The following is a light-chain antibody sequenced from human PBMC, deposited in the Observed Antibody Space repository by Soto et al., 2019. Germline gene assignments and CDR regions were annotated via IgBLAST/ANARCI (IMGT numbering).Light chain of an antibody. Sequence: QSALTQPRSVSGSPGQSVTISCTGPSIDVGGSNYVSWYQQHPGKAPKLMIYDVSERPSGVPDRFSGSKSGNTASLTISGLKAQHQAHYYCCSYAVTFYVFGTGTKVTVL. CDR1: SIDVGGSNY. CDR2: DVS. CDR3: CSYAVTFYV. V-gene: IGLV2-11*01. J-gene: IGLJ1*01.